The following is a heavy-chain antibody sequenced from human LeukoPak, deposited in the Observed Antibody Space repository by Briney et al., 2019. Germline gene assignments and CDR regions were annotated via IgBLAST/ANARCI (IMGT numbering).Heavy chain of an antibody. Sequence: GGSLRLSCAASGFTFSSSAMSWVRQAPGKGLEWVSAISNNGGYTYYTDSVQGRFTISRDNSKNTLYLQMNSLRAEDTAVYYCAKAVFGDTPYYYDSMKEFDPWGQGTLVTVSS. CDR1: GFTFSSSA. D-gene: IGHD3-22*01. J-gene: IGHJ5*02. V-gene: IGHV3-23*01. CDR3: AKAVFGDTPYYYDSMKEFDP. CDR2: ISNNGGYT.